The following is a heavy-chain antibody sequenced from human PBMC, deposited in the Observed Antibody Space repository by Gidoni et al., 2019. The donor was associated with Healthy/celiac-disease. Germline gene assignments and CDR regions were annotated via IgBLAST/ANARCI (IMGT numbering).Heavy chain of an antibody. D-gene: IGHD3-10*01. J-gene: IGHJ4*02. V-gene: IGHV3-9*01. CDR3: AKGGYYGSGSQDYFDY. Sequence: EVQLVESGGGLVQPGRSLRRSCSASGFTFDYYAMHWVRPAPGKGLEWVSGISWNSGSIGYEDSVKGRFTISRDNAKNSLYLQRNSLRAEDTALYYCAKGGYYGSGSQDYFDYWGQGTLVTVSS. CDR1: GFTFDYYA. CDR2: ISWNSGSI.